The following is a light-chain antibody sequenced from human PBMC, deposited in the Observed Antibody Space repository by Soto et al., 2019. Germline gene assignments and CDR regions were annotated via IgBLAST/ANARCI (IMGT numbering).Light chain of an antibody. V-gene: IGKV3-20*01. J-gene: IGKJ1*01. Sequence: EIVLTQSPGTLYLSPGEIATLSCRASQSVSSSYLAWYQQKPGQAPRLLIYGASSRATGIPDRFSGSGSGTDFTLTISRLEPEDFAVYYCQQYGNSPRTFGQGTKVEIK. CDR1: QSVSSSY. CDR3: QQYGNSPRT. CDR2: GAS.